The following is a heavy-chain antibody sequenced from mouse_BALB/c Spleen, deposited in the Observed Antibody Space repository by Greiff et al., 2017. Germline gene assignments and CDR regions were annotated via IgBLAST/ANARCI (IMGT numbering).Heavy chain of an antibody. V-gene: IGHV1-80*01. CDR2: IYPGDGDT. CDR1: GYAFSSYW. Sequence: VKVVESGAELVRPGSSVKISCKASGYAFSSYWMNWVKQRPGQGLEWIGQIYPGDGDTNYNGKFKGKATLTADKSSSTAYMQLSSLTSEDSAVYFCARGDSSGSYAMDYWGQGTSVTVSS. CDR3: ARGDSSGSYAMDY. D-gene: IGHD3-2*01. J-gene: IGHJ4*01.